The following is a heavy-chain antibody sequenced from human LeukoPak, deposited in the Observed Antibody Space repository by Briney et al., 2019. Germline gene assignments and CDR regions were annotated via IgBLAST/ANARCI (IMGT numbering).Heavy chain of an antibody. V-gene: IGHV4-59*08. J-gene: IGHJ4*02. D-gene: IGHD1-1*01. CDR1: GGSISSYY. Sequence: PSETLSLTCTVSGGSISSYYWSWIRQPPGKGLEWIGYNNDSGSTNSNPSLKSRVTMSVDTSKNQFSLKLSSVTAADTAVYYCTRRGRNNWGEGNDYWGQGTLVTVSS. CDR2: NNDSGST. CDR3: TRRGRNNWGEGNDY.